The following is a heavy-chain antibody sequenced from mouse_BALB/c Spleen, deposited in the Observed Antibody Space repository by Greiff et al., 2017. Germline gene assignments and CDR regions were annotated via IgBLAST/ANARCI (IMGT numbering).Heavy chain of an antibody. V-gene: IGHV5-6-3*01. Sequence: EVQLVESGGGLVQPGGSLKLSCAASGFTFSSYGMSWVRQTPDKRLELVATINSNGGSTYYPDSVKGRFTISRDNAKNTLYLQMSSLKSEDTAMYYCARERGGYGYFDYWGQGTTLTVSS. CDR1: GFTFSSYG. J-gene: IGHJ2*01. CDR2: INSNGGST. D-gene: IGHD3-2*02. CDR3: ARERGGYGYFDY.